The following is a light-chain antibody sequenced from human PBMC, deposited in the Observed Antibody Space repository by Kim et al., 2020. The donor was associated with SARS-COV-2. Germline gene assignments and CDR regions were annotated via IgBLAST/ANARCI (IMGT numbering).Light chain of an antibody. CDR3: QSYDNSLSGYV. Sequence: QRVTSSCTGSSSNVGADYEVHWYQQLPGTAPKLLIYAKTKRPSGVPDRFSGSKSGTSASLAIAGLQAEDGADYYCQSYDNSLSGYVFGTGTKVTVL. V-gene: IGLV1-40*01. CDR1: SSNVGADYE. J-gene: IGLJ1*01. CDR2: AKT.